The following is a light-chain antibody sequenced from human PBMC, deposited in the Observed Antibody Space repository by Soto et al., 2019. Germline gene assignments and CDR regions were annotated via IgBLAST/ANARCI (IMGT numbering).Light chain of an antibody. CDR3: QQYSSYWP. CDR1: QSISTW. Sequence: DIQMTQSPSTLPASVGDRVTITCRASQSISTWLAWYQQKPGKAPNLLIYKASYLASGVPSRFSGGGSGTEFTLTISSLQPDDFATYYCQQYSSYWPFXQGTKADIK. J-gene: IGKJ1*01. V-gene: IGKV1-5*03. CDR2: KAS.